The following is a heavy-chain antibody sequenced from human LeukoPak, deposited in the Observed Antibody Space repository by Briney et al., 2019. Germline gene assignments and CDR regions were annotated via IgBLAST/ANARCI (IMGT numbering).Heavy chain of an antibody. Sequence: SGGSLRLYCAASGFTFSNYWMHWVRQAPGKGLVWVSRSKSDGSSTSYADSVKGRFTISRDNAKDTLYLQMNSLRAEDTAVYYCARMDYYDSSGYPHWYFDLWGRGTLVTVSS. J-gene: IGHJ2*01. V-gene: IGHV3-74*01. CDR1: GFTFSNYW. D-gene: IGHD3-22*01. CDR2: SKSDGSST. CDR3: ARMDYYDSSGYPHWYFDL.